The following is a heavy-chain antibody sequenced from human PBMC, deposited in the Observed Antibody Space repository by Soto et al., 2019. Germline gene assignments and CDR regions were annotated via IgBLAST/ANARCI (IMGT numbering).Heavy chain of an antibody. Sequence: SLRLSCAASGFTFDDYAMHWVRQAPGKGLEWVSGISWNSGSIGYADSVKGRFTISRDNAKNSLYLQMNSLRAEDTALYYCAKDIGGDYGDFKRDYYYYYYMDVWGKGTTVTVSS. V-gene: IGHV3-9*01. CDR1: GFTFDDYA. D-gene: IGHD4-17*01. CDR3: AKDIGGDYGDFKRDYYYYYYMDV. J-gene: IGHJ6*03. CDR2: ISWNSGSI.